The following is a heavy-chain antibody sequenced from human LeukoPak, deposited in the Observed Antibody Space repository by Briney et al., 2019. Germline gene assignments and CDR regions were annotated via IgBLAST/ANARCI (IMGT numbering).Heavy chain of an antibody. D-gene: IGHD2/OR15-2a*01. CDR2: VYYSGST. J-gene: IGHJ4*02. Sequence: SETLSLTCTVSGVSISSSDYYWGWFRQPPGKGLEWIGSVYYSGSTYYNPSLKSRVTISVDKSKNQFSVMLTPVTAADTAVYFCARNAYYSADYWGQGTLVTVSS. CDR3: ARNAYYSADY. CDR1: GVSISSSDYY. V-gene: IGHV4-39*07.